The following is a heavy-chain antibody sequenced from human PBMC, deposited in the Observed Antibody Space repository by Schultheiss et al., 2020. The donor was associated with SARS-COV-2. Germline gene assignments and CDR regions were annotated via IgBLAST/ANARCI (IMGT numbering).Heavy chain of an antibody. V-gene: IGHV4-30-4*01. CDR3: ARHQAAAGILDY. D-gene: IGHD6-13*01. CDR2: IYYSGST. CDR1: GDSISRSNW. Sequence: SETLSLTCTVSGDSISRSNWWSWVRQSPGKGLEWIGYIYYSGSTYYNPSLKSLVTISVDTSKNQFSLKLSSVTAADTAVYYCARHQAAAGILDYWGQGTLVTVSS. J-gene: IGHJ4*02.